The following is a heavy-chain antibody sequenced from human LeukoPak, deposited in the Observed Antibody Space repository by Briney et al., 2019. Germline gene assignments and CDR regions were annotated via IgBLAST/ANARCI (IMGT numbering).Heavy chain of an antibody. CDR1: GFTFSDYY. Sequence: GGSLRLSCAASGFTFSDYYMSWIRQAPGKGLEWVLYISSSSSYTNYADSVKGRFTISRDNAKNSLYLQMNSLRAEDTAVYYCARDKAGIAVAGTGGRLGGHYDYWGQGTLVTVSS. J-gene: IGHJ4*02. CDR3: ARDKAGIAVAGTGGRLGGHYDY. D-gene: IGHD6-19*01. CDR2: ISSSSSYT. V-gene: IGHV3-11*05.